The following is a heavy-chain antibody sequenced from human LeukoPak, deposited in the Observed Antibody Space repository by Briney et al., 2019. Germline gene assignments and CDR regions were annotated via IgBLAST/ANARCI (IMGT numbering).Heavy chain of an antibody. V-gene: IGHV3-7*01. J-gene: IGHJ4*02. CDR2: IKQDGSEK. CDR1: GFTFSSYW. D-gene: IGHD3-10*01. CDR3: ARGQRLLWFGELFPFDY. Sequence: PGGSLRLSCAASGFTFSSYWMSWVRQAPGKGLEWVANIKQDGSEKYYVDSVKGRFTISRDNAKNSLYLQMNSLRAEDTAVYYCARGQRLLWFGELFPFDYWGQGTLVTVSS.